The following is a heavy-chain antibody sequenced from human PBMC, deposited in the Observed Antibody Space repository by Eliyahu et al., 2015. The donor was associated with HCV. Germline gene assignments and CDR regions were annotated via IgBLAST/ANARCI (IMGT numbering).Heavy chain of an antibody. CDR1: GFTFXXYS. CDR3: ARGFCGGDCYSYYYYGMDV. CDR2: ISSSSSTI. Sequence: EVQLVESGGGLVQPGGSLRLXCAASGFTFXXYSMNWVRQAPGKGLEWVSYISSSSSTIYYADSVKGRFTISRDNAKNSLYLQMNSLRAEDTAVYYCARGFCGGDCYSYYYYGMDVWGQGTTVTVSS. J-gene: IGHJ6*02. V-gene: IGHV3-48*04. D-gene: IGHD2-21*02.